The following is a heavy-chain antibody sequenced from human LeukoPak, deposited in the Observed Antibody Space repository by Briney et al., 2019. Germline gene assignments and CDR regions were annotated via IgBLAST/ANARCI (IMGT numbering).Heavy chain of an antibody. CDR1: GGSISSYY. Sequence: SETLSLTCTVSGGSISSYYWSWIRQPPGKGLEWIGYIYYSGSTNYNPSLKSRVTISVDTSKNQFSLKLSSVTAADTAVYYCARDRRLPKKGSCAFDIWGQGTMVTVSS. J-gene: IGHJ3*02. V-gene: IGHV4-59*12. CDR3: ARDRRLPKKGSCAFDI. CDR2: IYYSGST.